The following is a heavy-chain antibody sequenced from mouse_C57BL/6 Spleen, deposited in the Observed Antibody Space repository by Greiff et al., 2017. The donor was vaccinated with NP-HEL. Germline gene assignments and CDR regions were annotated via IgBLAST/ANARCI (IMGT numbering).Heavy chain of an antibody. D-gene: IGHD3-2*02. CDR3: ARRGAQALFAY. V-gene: IGHV1-9*01. CDR1: GYTFTAYW. Sequence: QVQLQQSGAELMKPGASVKLSCKATGYTFTAYWIEWVKQRPGHGLEWIGEILPGSGSTNYNEKFKGKATFTADTSSNTAYMQLSSLTTEDSAIYYCARRGAQALFAYWGQGTLVTVSA. J-gene: IGHJ3*01. CDR2: ILPGSGST.